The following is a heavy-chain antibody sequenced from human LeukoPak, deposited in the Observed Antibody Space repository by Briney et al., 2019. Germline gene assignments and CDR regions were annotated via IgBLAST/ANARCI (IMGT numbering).Heavy chain of an antibody. CDR3: ARGGFIAARRCLRY. D-gene: IGHD6-6*01. V-gene: IGHV1-8*01. CDR1: GYTFTSHD. J-gene: IGHJ4*02. Sequence: ASVKVSCKASGYTFTSHDINWVRQATGQGLEWMGWMNPNSGNTGYAQKFQGRVTMTRNTSISTAYMELSSLRSEDTAVYYCARGGFIAARRCLRYWGQGTLVTVSS. CDR2: MNPNSGNT.